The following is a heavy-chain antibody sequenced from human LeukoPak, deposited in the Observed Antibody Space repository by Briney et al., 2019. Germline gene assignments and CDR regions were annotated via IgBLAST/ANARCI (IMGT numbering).Heavy chain of an antibody. D-gene: IGHD3-3*01. J-gene: IGHJ4*02. Sequence: PSETLSLTCTVSGASISAYFWSWIRQPAGKGLEWIGHFYTSGTTNYSPSLKSRVTMSVDTSKNQFSLKLTSVTAADTAVYYCAIGVAYDYWGQGTLVTVSS. CDR2: FYTSGTT. CDR1: GASISAYF. CDR3: AIGVAYDY. V-gene: IGHV4-4*07.